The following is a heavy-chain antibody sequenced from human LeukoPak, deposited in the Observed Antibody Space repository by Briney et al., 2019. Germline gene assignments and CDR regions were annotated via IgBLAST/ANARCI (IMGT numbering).Heavy chain of an antibody. J-gene: IGHJ4*02. D-gene: IGHD6-13*01. CDR2: IRYDGSNK. CDR1: GFTFSSYG. CDR3: AKDDRSSWYYFDY. Sequence: PGGSLRLSCAASGFTFSSYGMHWVRQAPGKGLEWVAFIRYDGSNKYYADSVKGRFTISRDNSKNTLYLQMNSLRAEDTAVYYCAKDDRSSWYYFDYWGQGTLVTVSS. V-gene: IGHV3-30*02.